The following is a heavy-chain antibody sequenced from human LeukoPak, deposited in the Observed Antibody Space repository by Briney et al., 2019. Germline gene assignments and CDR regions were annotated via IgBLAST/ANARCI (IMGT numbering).Heavy chain of an antibody. CDR3: ARDFKESNRNEGHWFDP. V-gene: IGHV1-69*04. J-gene: IGHJ5*02. D-gene: IGHD1-14*01. CDR1: GGTFSSYS. CDR2: IIPIFDIP. Sequence: ASVKVSCKTSGGTFSSYSISWVRQAPGQGLEWMGRIIPIFDIPNYAQKFQGRVTITADKSTSTAYMELSSLRSEDTAVYYCARDFKESNRNEGHWFDPWGQGTLLTVSS.